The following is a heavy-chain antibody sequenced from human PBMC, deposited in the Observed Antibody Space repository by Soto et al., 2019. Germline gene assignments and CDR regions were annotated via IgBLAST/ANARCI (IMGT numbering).Heavy chain of an antibody. D-gene: IGHD2-15*01. Sequence: EVQLVESGGGLVQLGGSLRLSCAVSGFTLSSYWMHWVRQVPGKGLVWVSRMNSDGSSTSYADSVKGRFTISRDNAKNTLYLQMNSLRADDTGLYYCARVGCSGGSCIDYWGQGTLVTVTS. CDR2: MNSDGSST. V-gene: IGHV3-74*01. J-gene: IGHJ4*02. CDR1: GFTLSSYW. CDR3: ARVGCSGGSCIDY.